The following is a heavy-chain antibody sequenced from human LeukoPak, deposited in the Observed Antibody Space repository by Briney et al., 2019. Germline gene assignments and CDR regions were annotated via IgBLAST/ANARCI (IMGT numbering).Heavy chain of an antibody. Sequence: PGGSLRLSCAASGFTFSSYSMNWVRQAPGKGLEWVSYISSSSGTIYYADSVKGRFTISRDNAKNSLYLQMNSLRAEDTAVYYCARDQLDAYYYGMDVWGQGTTVTVSS. CDR2: ISSSSGTI. CDR3: ARDQLDAYYYGMDV. D-gene: IGHD5-18*01. CDR1: GFTFSSYS. V-gene: IGHV3-48*01. J-gene: IGHJ6*02.